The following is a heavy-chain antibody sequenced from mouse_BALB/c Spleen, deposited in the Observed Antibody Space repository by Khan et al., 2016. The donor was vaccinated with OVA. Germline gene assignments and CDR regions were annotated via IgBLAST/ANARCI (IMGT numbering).Heavy chain of an antibody. CDR2: ISSGSSTI. CDR3: ARSGGNYHWSLDV. D-gene: IGHD2-1*01. CDR1: GFTLSSFG. V-gene: IGHV5-17*02. J-gene: IGHJ1*01. Sequence: EVELVESGGGLVQPGGSRKLSCVASGFTLSSFGMNWVRQAPMKGLEWVAYISSGSSTIYYVDTVKGRFTISGDNPTNTLFLQMNSLSSEDTAMYYCARSGGNYHWSLDVWGEGTSVTVSS.